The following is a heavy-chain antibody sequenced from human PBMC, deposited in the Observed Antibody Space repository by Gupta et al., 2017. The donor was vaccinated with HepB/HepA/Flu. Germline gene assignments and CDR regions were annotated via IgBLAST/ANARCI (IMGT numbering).Heavy chain of an antibody. CDR2: SRNKAKSYTT. J-gene: IGHJ4*02. CDR3: ARSPEGLGPFDY. V-gene: IGHV3-72*01. D-gene: IGHD3/OR15-3a*01. CDR1: GFIFSDHY. Sequence: EVQLVESGGGLVQPGGSLRLSCAVSGFIFSDHYMDWVRQAPGKGLEWVGRSRNKAKSYTTEYAASVKGRFTISRDDSKNSLYLQMNSLETEDTATYYCARSPEGLGPFDYCGQGALVTVSS.